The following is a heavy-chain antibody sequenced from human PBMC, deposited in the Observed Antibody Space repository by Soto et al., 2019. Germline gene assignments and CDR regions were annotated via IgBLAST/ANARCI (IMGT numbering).Heavy chain of an antibody. CDR1: GFTFSDYY. J-gene: IGHJ4*02. D-gene: IGHD1-1*01. V-gene: IGHV3-11*01. Sequence: GGSLRLSCAASGFTFSDYYMSWIRQAPGKGLEWVSYITSDGSPIYYADSVRGRFTISRDSAKNSVSLQMNSLRAEDTAMYYCAGGEMSTISFDYWGQGTLVTVSS. CDR2: ITSDGSPI. CDR3: AGGEMSTISFDY.